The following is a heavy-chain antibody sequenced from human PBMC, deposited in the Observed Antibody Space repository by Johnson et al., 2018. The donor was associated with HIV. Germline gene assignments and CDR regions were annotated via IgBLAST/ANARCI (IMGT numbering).Heavy chain of an antibody. V-gene: IGHV3-30-3*02. CDR1: GFTFSSYA. CDR2: ISFDGSNE. J-gene: IGHJ3*02. D-gene: IGHD2-21*01. CDR3: AKSDVVVIPEGAFDI. Sequence: VQLVESGGGVVQPGRSLRLSCAASGFTFSSYAMHWVRQAPGKGLEWVAVISFDGSNEYYADSVKGGFTISRDSSKDTLYVQMNSLRGEDTAVYYCAKSDVVVIPEGAFDIWGQGTMVTVSP.